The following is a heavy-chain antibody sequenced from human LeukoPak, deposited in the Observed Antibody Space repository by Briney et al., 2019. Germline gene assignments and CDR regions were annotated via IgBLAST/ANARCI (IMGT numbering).Heavy chain of an antibody. D-gene: IGHD1-7*01. CDR3: AKDSTPYSGNTFYFDY. J-gene: IGHJ4*02. V-gene: IGHV3-23*01. CDR2: MSGSGMTL. Sequence: GGSLRLSCAASGFTFSSYAMSWVRQAPGKGLEWVSTMSGSGMTLKYADSVKGRFTISRDNSNNTLYLQMNSLRAEDTAVYYCAKDSTPYSGNTFYFDYWGQGTLVTVSS. CDR1: GFTFSSYA.